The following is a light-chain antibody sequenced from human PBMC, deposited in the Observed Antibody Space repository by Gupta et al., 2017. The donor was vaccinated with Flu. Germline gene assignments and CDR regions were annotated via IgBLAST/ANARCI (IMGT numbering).Light chain of an antibody. Sequence: QSALTQPASVSGSPGQSITISCTGTSSDVGGYNYVSWYQQHPDKAPKLMIYEVSNRPSGVSNRFSGSKSGNTAALTISGLQAEDEADYYCSSYTSSSTPYVVGTGTKVTVL. CDR3: SSYTSSSTPYV. CDR1: SSDVGGYNY. V-gene: IGLV2-14*01. J-gene: IGLJ1*01. CDR2: EVS.